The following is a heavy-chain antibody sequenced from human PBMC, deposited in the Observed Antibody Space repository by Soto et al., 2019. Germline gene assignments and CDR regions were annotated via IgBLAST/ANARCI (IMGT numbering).Heavy chain of an antibody. CDR2: INHSGST. Sequence: SETLSLTCAVYGGSFSGYYWSWIRQPPGKGLEWIGEINHSGSTNYNPSLKSRVTISVDTSKNQFSLKLSSVTAADTAVYYCARTYGGWYTDWGQGTLVTVSS. V-gene: IGHV4-34*01. D-gene: IGHD6-19*01. CDR1: GGSFSGYY. J-gene: IGHJ4*02. CDR3: ARTYGGWYTD.